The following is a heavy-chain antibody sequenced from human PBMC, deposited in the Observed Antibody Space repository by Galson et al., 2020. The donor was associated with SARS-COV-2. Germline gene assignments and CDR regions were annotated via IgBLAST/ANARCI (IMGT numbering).Heavy chain of an antibody. D-gene: IGHD3-10*01. CDR3: ARDASLQYYGAGGYYHYDGMDV. V-gene: IGHV1-2*04. Sequence: ASVKVSCKASGYTFTGYYMHWVRQAPGQGLEWMGWINPNSGGTNYAQKFQGWVTMTRDTSISTAYMELSRLRSDDTAVDYCARDASLQYYGAGGYYHYDGMDVGGQGTTVTVSS. CDR1: GYTFTGYY. J-gene: IGHJ6*02. CDR2: INPNSGGT.